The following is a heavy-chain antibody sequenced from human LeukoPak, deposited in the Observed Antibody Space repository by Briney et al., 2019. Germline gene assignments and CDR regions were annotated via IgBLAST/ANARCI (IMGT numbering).Heavy chain of an antibody. V-gene: IGHV3-23*01. CDR1: GFTFSSYA. CDR3: ANVYYFGSGTYESRYFDY. CDR2: ISGSGGST. D-gene: IGHD3-10*01. J-gene: IGHJ4*02. Sequence: GGSLRLSCAASGFTFSSYAMSWVRQAPGKGLEWVSAISGSGGSTYYADSVKGRFTISRDNSKNTLYLQMNSLRAEDTAVYYCANVYYFGSGTYESRYFDYWGQGTLVTVSP.